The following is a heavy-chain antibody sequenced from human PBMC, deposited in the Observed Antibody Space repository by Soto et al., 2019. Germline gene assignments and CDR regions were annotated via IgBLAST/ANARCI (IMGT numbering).Heavy chain of an antibody. CDR2: IYYSGST. CDR3: ARLSIAVAGTSFWFDP. V-gene: IGHV4-39*01. D-gene: IGHD6-19*01. CDR1: GGSISSSSYY. J-gene: IGHJ5*02. Sequence: PSETLSLTCTVSGGSISSSSYYWGWIRQPPGKGLEWIGSIYYSGSTYYNPSLKSRVTISVDTSKNQFSLKLSSVTAADTAVYYCARLSIAVAGTSFWFDPWGQGTLVT.